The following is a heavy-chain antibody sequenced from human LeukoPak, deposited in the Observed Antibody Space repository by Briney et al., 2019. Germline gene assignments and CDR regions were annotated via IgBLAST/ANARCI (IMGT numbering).Heavy chain of an antibody. Sequence: SETLSLTCTVSGGSISSYYWSWIRQPPGKGLEWIGYIYYSGSTNYNPSLKSRVTISVDTSKNQFSLKLSSVTAADTAVYYCARATGELELLMDYRGQGTLVTVSS. CDR1: GGSISSYY. CDR3: ARATGELELLMDY. CDR2: IYYSGST. D-gene: IGHD1-7*01. V-gene: IGHV4-59*01. J-gene: IGHJ4*02.